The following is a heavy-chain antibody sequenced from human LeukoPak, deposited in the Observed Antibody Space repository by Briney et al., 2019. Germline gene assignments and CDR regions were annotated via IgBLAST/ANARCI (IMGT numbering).Heavy chain of an antibody. CDR2: IIPIFGTA. Sequence: SVKVSCKASGGTFSSYAISWVRQAPGQGLEWMGGIIPIFGTANYAQKFQGRVTITADESTTTAYTELSSLRSEDPAVYYCARAGRDVAGLGIDYWGQGTLVTVSS. CDR1: GGTFSSYA. J-gene: IGHJ4*02. CDR3: ARAGRDVAGLGIDY. V-gene: IGHV1-69*13. D-gene: IGHD3/OR15-3a*01.